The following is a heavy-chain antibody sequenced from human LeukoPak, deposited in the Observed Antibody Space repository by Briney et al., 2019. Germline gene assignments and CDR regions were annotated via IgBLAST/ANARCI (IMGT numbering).Heavy chain of an antibody. V-gene: IGHV3-9*01. Sequence: GGSLRLSCAASGFTFDDYAIHWVRQAPGKGLEWVSGISWNSGSIGYADSVKGRFTISRDNAKNSLYLQMNSLRAEDTAVYYCGRGHWGLDYWGQGTLVTVSS. J-gene: IGHJ4*02. CDR2: ISWNSGSI. CDR1: GFTFDDYA. CDR3: GRGHWGLDY. D-gene: IGHD7-27*01.